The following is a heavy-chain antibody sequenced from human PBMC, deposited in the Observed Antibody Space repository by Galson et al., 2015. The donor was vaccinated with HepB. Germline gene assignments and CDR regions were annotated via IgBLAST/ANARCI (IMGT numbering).Heavy chain of an antibody. CDR1: GFTFSNYW. J-gene: IGHJ4*03. CDR3: AKLDFSENTNC. D-gene: IGHD1-1*01. V-gene: IGHV3-7*01. Sequence: SLRLSCAASGFTFSNYWMSWVRQAPGKGLEWVASIKQDGSEGYYVDSVKGRFTISRDNAENSLDLQMNSLKVEDTAVYYCAKLDFSENTNCRGQGTMVIVSS. CDR2: IKQDGSEG.